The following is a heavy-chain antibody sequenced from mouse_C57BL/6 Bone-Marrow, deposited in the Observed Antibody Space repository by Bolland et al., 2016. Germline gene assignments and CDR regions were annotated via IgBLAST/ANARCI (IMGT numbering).Heavy chain of an antibody. V-gene: IGHV1-26*01. CDR3: ARELLFAY. CDR2: PNNGGT. Sequence: PNNGGTSYNQKFKGKATLTVDKSSSTAYMELRSLTSEDSAVYYCARELLFAYWGQGTLV. J-gene: IGHJ3*01.